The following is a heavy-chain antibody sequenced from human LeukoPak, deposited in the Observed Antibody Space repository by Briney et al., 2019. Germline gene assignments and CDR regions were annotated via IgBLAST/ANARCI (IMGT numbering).Heavy chain of an antibody. V-gene: IGHV3-48*04. J-gene: IGHJ3*02. D-gene: IGHD2-8*01. CDR1: GFTFSSYS. CDR2: ISSSSSTI. Sequence: PGGSLRLSCAASGFTFSSYSMNWVRQAPGKGLEWVSYISSSSSTIYYADSVKGQFTISRDNAKNSLFLQMNSLRAEDTAVYYCARDSTQYDNGVYFDVHDIWGQGTMVTVSS. CDR3: ARDSTQYDNGVYFDVHDI.